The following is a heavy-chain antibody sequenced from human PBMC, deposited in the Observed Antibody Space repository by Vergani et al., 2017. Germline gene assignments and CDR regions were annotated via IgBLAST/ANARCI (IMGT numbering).Heavy chain of an antibody. CDR1: FDSIRNLY. D-gene: IGHD6-13*01. J-gene: IGHJ4*02. CDR2: IHYSENT. V-gene: IGHV4-59*11. CDR3: ARPLRARSRVAAAGGGVGY. Sequence: QVQLQESGPGLVKSSETLSLTCSVSFDSIRNLYCNWIPQPPGKGLEWIGSIHYSENTNYNPSLKTRVTISVETSNNQFSLKLSSVTAAVTAVYYCARPLRARSRVAAAGGGVGYWGQGTLVTVSS.